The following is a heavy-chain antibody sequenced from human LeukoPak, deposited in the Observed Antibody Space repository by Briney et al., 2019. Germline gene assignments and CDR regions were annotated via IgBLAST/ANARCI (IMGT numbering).Heavy chain of an antibody. J-gene: IGHJ4*02. D-gene: IGHD3-22*01. CDR1: GFTFSSYW. V-gene: IGHV3-7*01. Sequence: GGSLRLSCVASGFTFSSYWMSWVRQAPGKGLEWVANIKQDGSEKYYVDSVKGRFTISRDNAKNSLYLQMNSLRAEDTAVYYCARNYYDSSDYFPPGFWGQGTLVTVSS. CDR3: ARNYYDSSDYFPPGF. CDR2: IKQDGSEK.